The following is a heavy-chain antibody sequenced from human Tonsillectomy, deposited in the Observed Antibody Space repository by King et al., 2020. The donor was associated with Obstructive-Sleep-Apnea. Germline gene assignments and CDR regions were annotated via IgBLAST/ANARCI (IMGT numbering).Heavy chain of an antibody. CDR2: ISGSGGST. J-gene: IGHJ4*02. CDR1: GFTFSSYA. D-gene: IGHD5-12*01. CDR3: ALRIGGYAGPFDY. Sequence: DVQLVESGGGLVQPGGSLRLSCAASGFTFSSYAMSWVRQAPGKGLEWVSVISGSGGSTNYADSVKGRFTISRDNSKNTLYLQMNSLRAEDTAVYYCALRIGGYAGPFDYWGQGTLVTVSS. V-gene: IGHV3-23*04.